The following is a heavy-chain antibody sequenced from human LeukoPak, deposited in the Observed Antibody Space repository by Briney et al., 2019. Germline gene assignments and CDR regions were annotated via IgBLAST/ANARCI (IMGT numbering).Heavy chain of an antibody. J-gene: IGHJ4*02. CDR1: GFTFSNYA. D-gene: IGHD6-25*01. CDR3: AKAAAVIPAPGVLFDY. Sequence: GGSLRLSCAASGFTFSNYAMSWVRQAPGKGLEWVSAISGSSGSTYYADSVKGRFTISRDNSKNTLYLQMNSLRAEDTAIFYCAKAAAVIPAPGVLFDYWGQGTLATVSS. CDR2: ISGSSGST. V-gene: IGHV3-23*01.